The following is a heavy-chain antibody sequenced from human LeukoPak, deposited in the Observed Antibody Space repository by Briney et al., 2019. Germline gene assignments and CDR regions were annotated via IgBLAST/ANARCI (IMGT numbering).Heavy chain of an antibody. D-gene: IGHD6-19*01. CDR3: ARDYSSGRGGYYGMDV. CDR1: GFTFSSYA. CDR2: ISYDGSNK. J-gene: IGHJ6*02. V-gene: IGHV3-30*04. Sequence: GRSPRLSCAASGFTFSSYAMHWVRQAPGKGLEWVAVISYDGSNKYYADSVKGRFTISRDNSKNTLYLQMNSLKAEDTAVYYCARDYSSGRGGYYGMDVWGQGTTVTVSS.